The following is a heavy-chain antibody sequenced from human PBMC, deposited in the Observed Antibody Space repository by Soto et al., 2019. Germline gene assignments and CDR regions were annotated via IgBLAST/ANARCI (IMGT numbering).Heavy chain of an antibody. CDR1: GYTFTSYG. D-gene: IGHD3-3*01. Sequence: GASVKVSCKASGYTFTSYGISWVRQAPGQGLEWMGWISAYNGNTNYAQKLQGRVTMTTDTSTSTAYMELRSVRSDDTAVYYCARVCSYTVFGVVYNWFDPWGQGTLVTVSS. CDR2: ISAYNGNT. J-gene: IGHJ5*02. CDR3: ARVCSYTVFGVVYNWFDP. V-gene: IGHV1-18*01.